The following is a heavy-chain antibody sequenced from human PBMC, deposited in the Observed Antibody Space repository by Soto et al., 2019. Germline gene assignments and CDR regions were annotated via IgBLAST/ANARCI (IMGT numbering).Heavy chain of an antibody. Sequence: SGPTLVNPTQTLTLTCTFSGFSLSTSGVGVGWIRQPPGKALEWLALIYWNDDKRYSPSLKSRLTITKDTSKNQVVLTMTNMDPVDTATYYCALTDLLGYDILTGGSGGMDVWGQGTTVTVSS. D-gene: IGHD3-9*01. V-gene: IGHV2-5*01. CDR3: ALTDLLGYDILTGGSGGMDV. CDR1: GFSLSTSGVG. CDR2: IYWNDDK. J-gene: IGHJ6*02.